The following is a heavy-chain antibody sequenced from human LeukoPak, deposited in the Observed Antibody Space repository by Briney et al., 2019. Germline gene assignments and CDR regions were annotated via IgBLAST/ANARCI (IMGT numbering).Heavy chain of an antibody. CDR1: GGSISSYY. D-gene: IGHD3-10*01. CDR3: ARSLYYYGSDSFDI. V-gene: IGHV4-4*07. CDR2: IYSSGST. Sequence: KTSETLSLTCTVSGGSISSYYWSWIRQPAGKGLEWIGRIYSSGSTNYNPSLKSRVTISVDTSKNQFSLKLSAVTAADTAVFYCARSLYYYGSDSFDIWGQGTMVTVSS. J-gene: IGHJ3*02.